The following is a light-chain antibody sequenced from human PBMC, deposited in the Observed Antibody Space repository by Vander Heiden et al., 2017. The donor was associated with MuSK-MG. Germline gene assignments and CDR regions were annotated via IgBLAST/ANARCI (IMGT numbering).Light chain of an antibody. CDR3: QACDTSHVG. CDR1: SGSIASNY. J-gene: IGLJ2*01. V-gene: IGLV6-57*01. CDR2: EDN. Sequence: FMLTPPHSVSESPGKTVTISCPRSSGSIASNYVQWYQQRPGSSPTTVSYEDNQRPSGVPDRFSGSIDSSSNSASLTISGLKTEDEADYYCQACDTSHVGFGGGTKLTVL.